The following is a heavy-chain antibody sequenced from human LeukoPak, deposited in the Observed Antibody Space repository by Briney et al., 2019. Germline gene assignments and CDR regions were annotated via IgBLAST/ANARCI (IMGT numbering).Heavy chain of an antibody. J-gene: IGHJ4*02. V-gene: IGHV1-69*05. D-gene: IGHD6-13*01. Sequence: ASVKVSCKASVGTFSSYAITWVRQAPGQGLEWMGRIIPIFGTANYEQKFQGRVKITTDESTSTAYMELSSLRSEDTAVYYCAVAAAGDLDYWGQGTLVTVSS. CDR3: AVAAAGDLDY. CDR2: IIPIFGTA. CDR1: VGTFSSYA.